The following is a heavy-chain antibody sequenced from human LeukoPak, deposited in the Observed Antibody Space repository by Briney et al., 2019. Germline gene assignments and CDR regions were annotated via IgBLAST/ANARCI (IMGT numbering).Heavy chain of an antibody. CDR3: ARPLLWFGDEDAFDI. J-gene: IGHJ3*02. Sequence: SVKVSCKASGFTFTSSAMQWVRQSRGQRLEWIGWIVVGSGNTNYAHKFQERVTTTRDISTSTAYMELSSRRSEDTAVYYCARPLLWFGDEDAFDIWGQGTMVTVSS. CDR2: IVVGSGNT. CDR1: GFTFTSSA. D-gene: IGHD3-10*01. V-gene: IGHV1-58*02.